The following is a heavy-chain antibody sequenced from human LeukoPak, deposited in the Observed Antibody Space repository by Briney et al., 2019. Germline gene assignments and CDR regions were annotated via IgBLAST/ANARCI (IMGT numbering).Heavy chain of an antibody. V-gene: IGHV3-21*01. D-gene: IGHD1-26*01. CDR1: GFTFSSYG. J-gene: IGHJ6*02. CDR2: ISSSSTYM. Sequence: PGGSLRLSCVASGFTFSSYGMNWVRQAPGKGLEWVSSISSSSTYMFYGDSMKGRFTISRDNAKSSLYLQMNSLRAEDTAVYYCARDRSGSYPETYGMDVWGQGTTVTVSS. CDR3: ARDRSGSYPETYGMDV.